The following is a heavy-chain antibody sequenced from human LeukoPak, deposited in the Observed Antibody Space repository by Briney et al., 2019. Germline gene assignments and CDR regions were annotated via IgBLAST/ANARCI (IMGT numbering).Heavy chain of an antibody. CDR1: GGSISSYY. CDR3: ARTVLRFLDPVFDY. D-gene: IGHD3-3*01. J-gene: IGHJ4*02. Sequence: SETLSLTCTVSGGSISSYYWSWIRQPPGKGLEWIGYIYHSGSTYYNPSLKSRVTISVDRSKNQFSLKLSSVTAADTAVYYCARTVLRFLDPVFDYWGQGTLVTVSS. CDR2: IYHSGST. V-gene: IGHV4-59*12.